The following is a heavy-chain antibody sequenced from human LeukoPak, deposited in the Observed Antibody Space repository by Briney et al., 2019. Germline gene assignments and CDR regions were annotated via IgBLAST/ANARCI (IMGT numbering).Heavy chain of an antibody. J-gene: IGHJ4*02. CDR2: ISSSSSYI. D-gene: IGHD3-3*01. Sequence: SGGSLRLSCAASGFTFSSYSMNWVRQAPGKGLEWVSSISSSSSYIYYADSVKGRLTISRDNAKNSLYLQMNSLRAEDTAVYYCARVKTAGDFWSGYQYYFDYWGQGTLVTVSS. V-gene: IGHV3-21*01. CDR3: ARVKTAGDFWSGYQYYFDY. CDR1: GFTFSSYS.